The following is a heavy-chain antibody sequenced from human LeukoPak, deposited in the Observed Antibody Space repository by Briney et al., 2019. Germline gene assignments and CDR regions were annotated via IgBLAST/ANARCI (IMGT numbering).Heavy chain of an antibody. V-gene: IGHV1-69*13. CDR3: ARSSAPRVAVAGTWFDP. Sequence: SVKVSCKASGGTFSSYAISWVRQAPGQGLEWMGGIIPIFGTANYAQKFQGRVTITADESTSTAYMELSSLRSEDTAVYYCARSSAPRVAVAGTWFDPWGQGTLVTVSS. D-gene: IGHD6-19*01. CDR2: IIPIFGTA. J-gene: IGHJ5*02. CDR1: GGTFSSYA.